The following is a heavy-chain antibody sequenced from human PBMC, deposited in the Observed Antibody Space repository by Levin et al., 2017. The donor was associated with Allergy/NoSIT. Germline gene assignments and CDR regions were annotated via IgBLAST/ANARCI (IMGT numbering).Heavy chain of an antibody. V-gene: IGHV3-53*01. CDR3: ASPLRSTSPRDDHFYPVDV. CDR1: GFTISNYY. Sequence: GESLKISCEVSGFTISNYYMSWVRLAPGMGLEWVSNIYSGGRTSYADSVKGRFTISRDNSKNTVYLQMNSLRGDDTAVYYCASPLRSTSPRDDHFYPVDVWGQGTTVTVSS. CDR2: IYSGGRT. J-gene: IGHJ6*02. D-gene: IGHD2/OR15-2a*01.